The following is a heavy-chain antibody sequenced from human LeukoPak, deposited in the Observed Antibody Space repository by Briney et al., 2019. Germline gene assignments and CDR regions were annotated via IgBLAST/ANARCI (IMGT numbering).Heavy chain of an antibody. D-gene: IGHD5-18*01. Sequence: GASVKVSCEASGYTFTSYGISWVRQAPGQGLEWMGWISAYNGNTNYAQKLQGRVTMTTDTSTSTAYMELRSLRSDDTAVYYCARKPGGYSYGRGAFDIWGQGTMVTVSS. V-gene: IGHV1-18*01. CDR3: ARKPGGYSYGRGAFDI. CDR2: ISAYNGNT. CDR1: GYTFTSYG. J-gene: IGHJ3*02.